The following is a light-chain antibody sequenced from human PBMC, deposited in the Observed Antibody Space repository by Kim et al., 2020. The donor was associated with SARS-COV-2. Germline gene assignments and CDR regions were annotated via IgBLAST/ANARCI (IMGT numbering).Light chain of an antibody. CDR2: DNN. Sequence: GQKVTISCSGRSSTIGNNYVSWYQQLPGTAPKLLIYDNNKRPSGIPDRFSGSKSGTSATLGITGLQTGDEADYYCGTWDSSLSAYVFGTGTKVTVL. CDR3: GTWDSSLSAYV. J-gene: IGLJ1*01. CDR1: SSTIGNNY. V-gene: IGLV1-51*01.